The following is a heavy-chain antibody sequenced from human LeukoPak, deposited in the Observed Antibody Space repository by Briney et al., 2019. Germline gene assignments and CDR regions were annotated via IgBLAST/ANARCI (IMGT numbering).Heavy chain of an antibody. CDR2: ISYDGSNK. J-gene: IGHJ6*02. CDR1: GFTFSSYG. D-gene: IGHD2-2*01. V-gene: IGHV3-30*18. Sequence: GGSLRLSCAASGFTFSSYGMHWVRQAPGKGLEWVAVISYDGSNKYYADSVKGRFTISRDNSKNTLYLQMNSLRAEDTAMYYCAKESGDCSSTSCYVYYYYGMDVWGQGTTVTVSS. CDR3: AKESGDCSSTSCYVYYYYGMDV.